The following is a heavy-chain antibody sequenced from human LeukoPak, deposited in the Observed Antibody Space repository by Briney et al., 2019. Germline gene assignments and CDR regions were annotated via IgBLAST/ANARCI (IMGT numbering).Heavy chain of an antibody. J-gene: IGHJ4*02. CDR1: GYTFTSYY. CDR3: ASGLSVTVYSVGSYFDY. D-gene: IGHD5-18*01. CDR2: INPSGGSA. Sequence: ASVKVSCKTSGYTFTSYYMHWVRQAPGKGFAGMGIINPSGGSASYAQKFQGRVTMTRDTSTTTLYMELSSLRSEDTAVYYCASGLSVTVYSVGSYFDYWGQGTLVTVSS. V-gene: IGHV1-46*01.